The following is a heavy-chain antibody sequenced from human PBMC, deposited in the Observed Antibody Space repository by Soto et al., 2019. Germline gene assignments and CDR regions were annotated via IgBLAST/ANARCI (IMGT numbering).Heavy chain of an antibody. D-gene: IGHD3-10*01. CDR3: AIGEDYYGSGSYEVPMDV. CDR2: IIPIFGTA. V-gene: IGHV1-69*01. CDR1: GGTFSSYA. Sequence: QVQLVQSGAEVKKPGSSVKVSCKASGGTFSSYAISWVRQAPGQGLEWMGGIIPIFGTANYAQKFQGRVTITADESTSTAYMELSSLRSEDTAVYYCAIGEDYYGSGSYEVPMDVWGQGTTVTVSS. J-gene: IGHJ6*02.